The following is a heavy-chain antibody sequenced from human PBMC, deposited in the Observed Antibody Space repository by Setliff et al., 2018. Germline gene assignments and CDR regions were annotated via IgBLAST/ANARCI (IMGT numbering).Heavy chain of an antibody. V-gene: IGHV4-59*01. CDR1: GGSISTYY. CDR3: ARENGYCGGGACYCMFDY. D-gene: IGHD2-15*01. CDR2: IHFSGTT. Sequence: SETLSLTCTVSGGSISTYYWSWIRQPPGKGLEWIGYIHFSGTTNYNPSLKRPVTLSLDTSKNQFSLELSSVTAADTAMYYCARENGYCGGGACYCMFDYWGQGTLVTVSS. J-gene: IGHJ4*02.